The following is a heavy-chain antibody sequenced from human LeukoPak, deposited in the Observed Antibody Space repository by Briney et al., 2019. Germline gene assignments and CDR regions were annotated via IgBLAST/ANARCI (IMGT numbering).Heavy chain of an antibody. Sequence: PGGSLRLSCAASGFTFSNYAMSWVRQAPGKGLEWVSGISGSGGYTYYAGSVKGRFTISRDNYKNTLSLRLNRLRAEERAVYYCAKESSQFVSTSPLDDWGQGTLVTVSS. J-gene: IGHJ4*02. D-gene: IGHD3-10*01. CDR3: AKESSQFVSTSPLDD. CDR2: ISGSGGYT. CDR1: GFTFSNYA. V-gene: IGHV3-23*01.